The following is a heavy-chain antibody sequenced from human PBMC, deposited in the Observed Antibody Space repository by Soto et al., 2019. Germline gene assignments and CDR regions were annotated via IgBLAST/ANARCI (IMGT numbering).Heavy chain of an antibody. Sequence: SETLSLTCSVSGGSVSNKTYYWSWIRQPPGKRLEWIGYVYYSGTTNYNPSLKSRVTISVDLSKTQFSLRLSSVTTADTALYYCARTTAVPNRLRLIYFFDYWGQGTLVTVSS. CDR2: VYYSGTT. CDR3: ARTTAVPNRLRLIYFFDY. CDR1: GGSVSNKTYY. V-gene: IGHV4-61*01. J-gene: IGHJ4*02. D-gene: IGHD4-17*01.